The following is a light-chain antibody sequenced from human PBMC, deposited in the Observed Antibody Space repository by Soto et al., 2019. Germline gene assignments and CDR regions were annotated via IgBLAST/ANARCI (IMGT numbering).Light chain of an antibody. CDR2: DAS. V-gene: IGKV3D-11*02. Sequence: EMVMTQAPETLSVSPGERATLSCRASQSVSSNLAWYQQKPDQAPRLLIYDASNRATGIPARLSGSGPRTDFTLSISSLVPQDYAVDYCQQRCNWPPGTVGQGTRLEIK. CDR1: QSVSSN. J-gene: IGKJ5*01. CDR3: QQRCNWPPGT.